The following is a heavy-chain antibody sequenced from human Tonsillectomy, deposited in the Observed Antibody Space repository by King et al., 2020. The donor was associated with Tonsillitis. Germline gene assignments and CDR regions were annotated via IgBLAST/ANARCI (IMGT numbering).Heavy chain of an antibody. Sequence: RLQESGPGLVKPSETLSLTCTVSGGSISSSSYFWGWIRQPPGKGLEWIGSIYYSGSTYYNPSLKSRVTISVDTSKNQFSVKVSSVTAADTAVYYCARRGGTTGPFDYWGQGTLVTVSS. D-gene: IGHD1-7*01. CDR3: ARRGGTTGPFDY. CDR1: GGSISSSSYF. J-gene: IGHJ4*02. V-gene: IGHV4-39*01. CDR2: IYYSGST.